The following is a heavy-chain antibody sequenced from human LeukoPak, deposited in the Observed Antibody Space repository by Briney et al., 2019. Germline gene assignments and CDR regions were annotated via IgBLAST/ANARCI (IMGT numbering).Heavy chain of an antibody. Sequence: ASVKVSCKASGGTFSSHAISWVRQAPGQGLEWMGGIIPIFGTANYAQKFQGRVTITADESTSTAYMELSSLRSEDTAVYYCARGGGDPYSTPGGDDAFDIWGQGTMVTVSS. CDR3: ARGGGDPYSTPGGDDAFDI. V-gene: IGHV1-69*01. CDR2: IIPIFGTA. CDR1: GGTFSSHA. J-gene: IGHJ3*02. D-gene: IGHD5-18*01.